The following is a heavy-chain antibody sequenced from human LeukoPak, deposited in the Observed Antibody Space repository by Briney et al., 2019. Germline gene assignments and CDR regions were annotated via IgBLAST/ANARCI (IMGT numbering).Heavy chain of an antibody. V-gene: IGHV1-8*02. Sequence: ASVKVSCKASGYTFTSYDINWVRQATGQGLEWMGWKNPNSGNTGYAQKFQGRVTMTRNTSISTAYMELSSLRSEDTAVYYCARRSRMTTVVKRGNWFDPWGQGTLVTVSS. CDR1: GYTFTSYD. J-gene: IGHJ5*02. CDR2: KNPNSGNT. D-gene: IGHD4-23*01. CDR3: ARRSRMTTVVKRGNWFDP.